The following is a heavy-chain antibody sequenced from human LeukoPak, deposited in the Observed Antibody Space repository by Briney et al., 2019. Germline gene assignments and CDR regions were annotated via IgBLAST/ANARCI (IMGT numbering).Heavy chain of an antibody. CDR1: GGSISSYY. CDR2: IYTSGST. V-gene: IGHV4-4*07. D-gene: IGHD2-15*01. J-gene: IGHJ6*02. CDR3: ARGEDFGQAPDSYGYYGMDV. Sequence: SETLSLTCTVSGGSISSYYWSWIRQPAGKGLEWIGRIYTSGSTNYNPSLESRVTMSVDTSKNQFSLKLSSVTAADTAVYYCARGEDFGQAPDSYGYYGMDVWGQGTTVTVSS.